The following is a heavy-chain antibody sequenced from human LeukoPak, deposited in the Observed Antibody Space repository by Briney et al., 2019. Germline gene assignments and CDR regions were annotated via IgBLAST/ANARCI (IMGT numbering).Heavy chain of an antibody. CDR3: AREADTAYYYMDI. J-gene: IGHJ6*03. CDR1: GFSFSSYS. Sequence: GGSLRLSCAASGFSFSSYSMNWVRQAPGKGLEWVASIGSSSRFIKYPDSVNGRFSISRDNAKNSLYLQMNNLRAEDTAVYYCAREADTAYYYMDIWGKGTTATVSS. D-gene: IGHD5-18*01. CDR2: IGSSSRFI. V-gene: IGHV3-21*01.